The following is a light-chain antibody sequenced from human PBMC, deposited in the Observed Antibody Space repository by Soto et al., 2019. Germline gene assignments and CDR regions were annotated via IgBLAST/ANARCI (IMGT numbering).Light chain of an antibody. V-gene: IGKV1-9*01. Sequence: DIHLSQSPSSLSASVGDRVTITCRASQSISSYLNWYQHKPGKAPNLLIYAATTLQSGVPSRFSGSGSGTEFTLTISGLQPDDFATYYCQQFNSYPITFGQGTRLEIK. CDR3: QQFNSYPIT. CDR1: QSISSY. J-gene: IGKJ5*01. CDR2: AAT.